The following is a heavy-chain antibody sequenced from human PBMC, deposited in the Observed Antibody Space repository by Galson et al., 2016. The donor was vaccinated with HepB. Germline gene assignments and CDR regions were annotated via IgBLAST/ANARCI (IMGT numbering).Heavy chain of an antibody. J-gene: IGHJ3*02. CDR2: IYNSGTS. CDR1: GFAFSSYY. D-gene: IGHD3-16*01. CDR3: ARDFRGRESYNGFDI. Sequence: SLRLSCAVSGFAFSSYYMNWVRQAPGKGLEWVSVIYNSGTSFYADSVKGRFTISRDNSKNTLYLQMNSLRPEDTAVYYCARDFRGRESYNGFDIWGQGTMVTVSS. V-gene: IGHV3-53*01.